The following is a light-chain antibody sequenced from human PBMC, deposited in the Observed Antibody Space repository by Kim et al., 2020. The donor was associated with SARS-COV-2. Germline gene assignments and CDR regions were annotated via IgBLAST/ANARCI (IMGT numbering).Light chain of an antibody. CDR1: SGSIDDNY. CDR3: QSYNRDNVL. CDR2: EDD. J-gene: IGLJ2*01. V-gene: IGLV6-57*03. Sequence: GKTVTSACTRSSGSIDDNYVEWYQQRPGGVPTAVIYEDDQRPSGVSDRFSGSIDNSSNSAPLTISGLRTEDEADYYCQSYNRDNVLFGGGTKLTVL.